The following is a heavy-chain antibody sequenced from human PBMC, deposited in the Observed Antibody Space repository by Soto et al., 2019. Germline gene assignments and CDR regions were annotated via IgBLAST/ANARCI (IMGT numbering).Heavy chain of an antibody. CDR3: AKDSDYYDTLLTLIAPHPFDY. CDR2: ISGSGGST. J-gene: IGHJ4*02. V-gene: IGHV3-23*01. CDR1: GFTFSSYA. D-gene: IGHD3-22*01. Sequence: GGSLRLSCAASGFTFSSYAMSWVRQAPGKGLEWVSAISGSGGSTYYADSVKGRFTISRDNSKNTLYLQMNSLRAEDTAVYYCAKDSDYYDTLLTLIAPHPFDYCGQGTLVTVS.